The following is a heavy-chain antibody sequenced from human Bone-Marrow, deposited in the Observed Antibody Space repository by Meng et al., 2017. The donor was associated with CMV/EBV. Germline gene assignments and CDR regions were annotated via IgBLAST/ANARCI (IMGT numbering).Heavy chain of an antibody. Sequence: SETLSLTCTVSGGAVSSGSYSWSWIRQPPGKGLEWIGYINYSGNTNYNPSLKSRITISVDTSKNQFSLKLSSVTAADTAVYHCARDQYNWNYGGGYYYYGMDVWGQGTTVTVSS. D-gene: IGHD1-7*01. V-gene: IGHV4-61*01. J-gene: IGHJ6*02. CDR2: INYSGNT. CDR3: ARDQYNWNYGGGYYYYGMDV. CDR1: GGAVSSGSYS.